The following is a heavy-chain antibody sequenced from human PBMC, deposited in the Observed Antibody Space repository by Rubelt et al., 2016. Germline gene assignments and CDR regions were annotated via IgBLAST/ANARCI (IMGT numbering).Heavy chain of an antibody. V-gene: IGHV4-4*07. J-gene: IGHJ3*02. CDR3: ARSQTGATLDAFDI. Sequence: QVQLQESGPGLVKPSETLSLTCTVSGGSISSYYWSWIRQPPGKGLEWIGRIYTSGSTNYNPSLKSRVTMSVDTSKNQFSLKMTSVTAADTAVYYCARSQTGATLDAFDIWGQGTMVTVSS. CDR1: GGSISSYY. D-gene: IGHD1-26*01. CDR2: IYTSGST.